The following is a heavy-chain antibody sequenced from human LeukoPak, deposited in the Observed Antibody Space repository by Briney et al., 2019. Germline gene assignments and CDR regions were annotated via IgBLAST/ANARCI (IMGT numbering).Heavy chain of an antibody. J-gene: IGHJ4*02. V-gene: IGHV3-7*01. CDR3: ARYYDFWSGYYRGIDY. Sequence: RGSLRLSCAASGFTFSSYWMSWVRQAPGKGLEWVANIKQDGSEKYYVDSVKGRFTISRDNAKNSLYLQMNSLRAEDTAVYYCARYYDFWSGYYRGIDYWGQGTLVTVSS. CDR2: IKQDGSEK. D-gene: IGHD3-3*01. CDR1: GFTFSSYW.